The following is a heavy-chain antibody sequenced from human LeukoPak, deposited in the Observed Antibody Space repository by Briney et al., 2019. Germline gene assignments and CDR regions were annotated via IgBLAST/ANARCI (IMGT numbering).Heavy chain of an antibody. CDR1: GYTLTDYY. Sequence: ASVKVSCMASGYTLTDYYIHWVRLAPGQGLEWMGWINPSSGNTNYAQKFQGRVTTTRDTSTSTAYMELSRLRSDDTAVYYCAKNPYEFYFYYWGPGTLVTVSS. J-gene: IGHJ4*02. CDR3: AKNPYEFYFYY. CDR2: INPSSGNT. V-gene: IGHV1-2*02. D-gene: IGHD5-12*01.